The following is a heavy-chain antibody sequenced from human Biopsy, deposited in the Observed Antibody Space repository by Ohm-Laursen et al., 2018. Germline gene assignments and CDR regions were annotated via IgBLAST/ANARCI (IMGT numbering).Heavy chain of an antibody. J-gene: IGHJ4*02. V-gene: IGHV3-53*01. CDR1: GFTVSDNH. CDR2: IYSDGNT. Sequence: SLRLSCAASGFTVSDNHISWIRQAPGKGLQWVSLIYSDGNTYYADSVKGRFTISRDIPRNTLYLQMNSPRAEDTAVYYCAEGDWIYYFDYWGQGTLVAVSS. D-gene: IGHD2-21*02. CDR3: AEGDWIYYFDY.